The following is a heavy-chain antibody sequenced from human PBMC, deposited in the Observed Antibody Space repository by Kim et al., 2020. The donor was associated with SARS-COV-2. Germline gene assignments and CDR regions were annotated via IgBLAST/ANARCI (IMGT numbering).Heavy chain of an antibody. V-gene: IGHV3-7*01. CDR3: ALWFGDLDYFDY. Sequence: YYVDSVKGRFTISRDNAKNSLYLQMNSLRAEDTAVYYCALWFGDLDYFDYWGQGTLVTVSS. J-gene: IGHJ4*02. D-gene: IGHD3-10*01.